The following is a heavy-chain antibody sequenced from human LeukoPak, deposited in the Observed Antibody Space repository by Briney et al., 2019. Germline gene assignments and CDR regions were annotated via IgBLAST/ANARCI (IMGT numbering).Heavy chain of an antibody. Sequence: SETLSLTCTVSGGPISSYYWSWIRQPPGKGLEWIGYIYYSGSTNYNPSLKSRVTISVDTSKNQFSLKLSSVTAADTAVYYCASIAAAGTPYFDYWGQGTLVTVSS. CDR1: GGPISSYY. V-gene: IGHV4-59*01. J-gene: IGHJ4*02. CDR3: ASIAAAGTPYFDY. D-gene: IGHD6-13*01. CDR2: IYYSGST.